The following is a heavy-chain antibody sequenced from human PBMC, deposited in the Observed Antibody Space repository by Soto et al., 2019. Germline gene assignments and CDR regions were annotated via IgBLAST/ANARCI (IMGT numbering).Heavy chain of an antibody. Sequence: QVQLQESGPGLVKPSETLSLTCTVSGGSISSYYWSWIRQPPGKGLEWIGYIYYSGSTNYNPALQSRVTISVDTSKIHCSLKLSSVTAVDTAVYYCARRWGDAFDIWGQGTRVTVSS. CDR3: ARRWGDAFDI. V-gene: IGHV4-59*08. CDR1: GGSISSYY. D-gene: IGHD3-16*01. CDR2: IYYSGST. J-gene: IGHJ3*02.